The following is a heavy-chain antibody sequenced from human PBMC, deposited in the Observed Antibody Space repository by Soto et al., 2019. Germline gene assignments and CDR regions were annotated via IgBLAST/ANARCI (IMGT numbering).Heavy chain of an antibody. CDR2: VNPNSGGT. D-gene: IGHD4-4*01. J-gene: IGHJ5*02. CDR1: GYTFTGYY. Sequence: QVQLVQSGAEVKKPGASVKVSCKASGYTFTGYYMHWVRQAPGQGLEWVGWVNPNSGGTNYAQKYQRRVTMTRDPSISNAYRALSRLGPDDTAVYYCARGMYSNYGNIQVRSWVSWFAPWGQGTLVTVSS. CDR3: ARGMYSNYGNIQVRSWVSWFAP. V-gene: IGHV1-2*02.